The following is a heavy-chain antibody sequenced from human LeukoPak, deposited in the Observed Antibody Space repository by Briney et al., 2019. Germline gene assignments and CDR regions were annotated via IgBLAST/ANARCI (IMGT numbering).Heavy chain of an antibody. CDR1: GFTFSSYW. V-gene: IGHV3-74*01. Sequence: PGGSLRLSCAASGFTFSSYWMHWVRQAPGKGLVWVPRINTDGSSTSYADSVKGRFTISRDNAKNTLYLQMNSLRAEDTAVYYCARVPLHAYSSSWFFDYWGQGTLVTVSS. D-gene: IGHD6-13*01. CDR2: INTDGSST. J-gene: IGHJ4*02. CDR3: ARVPLHAYSSSWFFDY.